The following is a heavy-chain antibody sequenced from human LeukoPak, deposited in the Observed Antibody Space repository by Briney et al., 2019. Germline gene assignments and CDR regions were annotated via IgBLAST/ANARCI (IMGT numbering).Heavy chain of an antibody. D-gene: IGHD4-23*01. CDR3: ARDGGGNSYAFDI. V-gene: IGHV4-59*01. CDR2: IYYSGST. J-gene: IGHJ3*02. Sequence: SETLSLTCTVSGGSISSYYWSWSRQPRGKGLEWIGYIYYSGSTNYNPSLNSRVTISVDTSKNQFSLKLSSVTAADTAVYYCARDGGGNSYAFDIWGQGTRVTVSS. CDR1: GGSISSYY.